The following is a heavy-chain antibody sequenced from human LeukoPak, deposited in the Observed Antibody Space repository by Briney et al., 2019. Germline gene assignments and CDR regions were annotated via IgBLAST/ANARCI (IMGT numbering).Heavy chain of an antibody. Sequence: ASVKASCKASGYTFTSYGISWVRQAPGQGLEWMGWISAYNGNTNYAQKLQGRVTMTTDTSTSTAYMELRSLRSDDTAVYYCARLGRVMVYGGNTHFDYWGQGTLVTVSS. CDR1: GYTFTSYG. CDR2: ISAYNGNT. CDR3: ARLGRVMVYGGNTHFDY. D-gene: IGHD4-23*01. V-gene: IGHV1-18*01. J-gene: IGHJ4*02.